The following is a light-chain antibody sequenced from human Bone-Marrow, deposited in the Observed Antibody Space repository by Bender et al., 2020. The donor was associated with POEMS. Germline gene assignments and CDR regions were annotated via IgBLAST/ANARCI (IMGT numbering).Light chain of an antibody. CDR3: SSYTSSSTYV. Sequence: QSALTQPASVSGSPGQSITISCTGTSSDVGGYNYVSWYQQHPGKAPQLMIYEVSHRPSGGSNRFSGSESGNTASLTISGLQAEDEADYYCSSYTSSSTYVFGTGTKVTVL. CDR1: SSDVGGYNY. J-gene: IGLJ1*01. CDR2: EVS. V-gene: IGLV2-14*01.